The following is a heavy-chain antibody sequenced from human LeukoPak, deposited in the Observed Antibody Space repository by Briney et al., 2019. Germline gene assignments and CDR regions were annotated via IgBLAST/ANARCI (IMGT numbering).Heavy chain of an antibody. Sequence: GGSLRLSCAASGFTFSNHAMHWVRQAPGKGLEWVTCIQSGGNIEYYADSVKGRFTISRDNSKNTLYVQMTSLRPEDTAVYYCAKSLSRGQGLPPGGDDTFDIWGQGTMVTVSS. J-gene: IGHJ3*02. D-gene: IGHD6-19*01. CDR3: AKSLSRGQGLPPGGDDTFDI. CDR2: IQSGGNIE. V-gene: IGHV3-30*02. CDR1: GFTFSNHA.